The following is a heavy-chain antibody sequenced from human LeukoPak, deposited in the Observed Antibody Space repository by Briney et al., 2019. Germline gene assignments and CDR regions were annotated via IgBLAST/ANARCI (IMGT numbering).Heavy chain of an antibody. CDR1: GFTFISYS. CDR3: ASSVPATKIFDY. D-gene: IGHD6-19*01. J-gene: IGHJ4*02. CDR2: ISSYSTST. V-gene: IGHV3-21*01. Sequence: GGSLRLSCAASGFTFISYSMNWVRQAPGKGLEWVSSISSYSTSTYYADSLKGRFTVSRDNAKNSLYLQMNSLRAEDTAVYYCASSVPATKIFDYWGQGTLVTVSS.